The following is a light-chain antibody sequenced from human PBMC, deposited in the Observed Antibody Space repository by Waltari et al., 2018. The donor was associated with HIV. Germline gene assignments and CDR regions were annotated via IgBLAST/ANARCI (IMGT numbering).Light chain of an antibody. CDR3: QRYDRAPYT. CDR2: AAS. J-gene: IGKJ2*01. CDR1: QDISTD. Sequence: DVQMQQSPSSLAASGGDRVVITCRASQDISTDLAWYQQKPGKVPKLLIYAASTLQSGVPSRFSGGGSGTDFILTITNLQTEDFSFYYCQRYDRAPYTFGPGTRLELK. V-gene: IGKV1-27*01.